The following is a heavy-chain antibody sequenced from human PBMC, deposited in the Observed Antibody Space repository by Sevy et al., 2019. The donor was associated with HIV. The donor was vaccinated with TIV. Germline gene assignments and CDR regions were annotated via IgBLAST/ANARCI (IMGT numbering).Heavy chain of an antibody. D-gene: IGHD3-16*02. CDR2: ISYDGSNK. Sequence: GGSLRLSCAASGFTFSSYAMHWVRQAPGKGLEWVAVISYDGSNKYYADSVKGRFTISRDNSKNTLYLQMNSLRAEDMAVYYCAREMITFGGVIVIPYYYYGMDVWGQGTTVTVSS. CDR1: GFTFSSYA. J-gene: IGHJ6*02. CDR3: AREMITFGGVIVIPYYYYGMDV. V-gene: IGHV3-30-3*01.